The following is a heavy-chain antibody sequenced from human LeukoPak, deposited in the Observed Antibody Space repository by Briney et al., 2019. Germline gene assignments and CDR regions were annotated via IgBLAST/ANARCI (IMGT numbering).Heavy chain of an antibody. D-gene: IGHD3-22*01. Sequence: GGSLRLSCAASGFTFSSYSMNWVRQAPGKGLEWVSSISSSSSYIYYADSVKGRFTISRDNAKNTLYLQMTSLRAEDTAVYYCAKGPYYYHSRGYYYVDYWGQGTLDPVSS. J-gene: IGHJ4*02. CDR1: GFTFSSYS. V-gene: IGHV3-21*01. CDR3: AKGPYYYHSRGYYYVDY. CDR2: ISSSSSYI.